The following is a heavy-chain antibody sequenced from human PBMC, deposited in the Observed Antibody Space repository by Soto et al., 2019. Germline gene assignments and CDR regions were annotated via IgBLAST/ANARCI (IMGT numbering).Heavy chain of an antibody. V-gene: IGHV4-4*07. CDR3: ARGRWMDSSRHFDY. CDR2: IYTSGST. J-gene: IGHJ4*02. Sequence: SETLSLTCTISGGSISSHYWSWIRQPAGKGLEWIGRIYTSGSTNYNPSLKSRVTMSVDTSKNQFSLKLSSVTAADTAVYYCARGRWMDSSRHFDYWGQGTLVTVSS. CDR1: GGSISSHY. D-gene: IGHD6-13*01.